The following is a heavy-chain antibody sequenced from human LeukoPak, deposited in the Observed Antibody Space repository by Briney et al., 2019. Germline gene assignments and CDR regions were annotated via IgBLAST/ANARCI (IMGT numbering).Heavy chain of an antibody. J-gene: IGHJ4*02. CDR2: IYYSGST. D-gene: IGHD5-24*01. V-gene: IGHV4-59*12. CDR3: ASSVEMATIDY. Sequence: SETLSLTCTVSGGSISSYYWSWIRQPPGKGLEWIGYIYYSGSTNYNPSLKSRVTISVDTSKNQFSLKLSSVTAADTAVYYCASSVEMATIDYWGRGTLVTVSS. CDR1: GGSISSYY.